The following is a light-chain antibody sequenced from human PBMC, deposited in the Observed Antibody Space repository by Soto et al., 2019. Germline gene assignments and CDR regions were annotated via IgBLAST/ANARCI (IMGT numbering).Light chain of an antibody. Sequence: DIQMTQFTLSLSASVGDRVTITCRASQTIRSHLNWYQQKPGEAPKIVIYATSTLQSGVPSRFNGSVSGTDFTLTISSLQPEDFATYYCQQTYRTPLTFGGGTKVDIK. V-gene: IGKV1-39*01. CDR3: QQTYRTPLT. J-gene: IGKJ4*01. CDR1: QTIRSH. CDR2: ATS.